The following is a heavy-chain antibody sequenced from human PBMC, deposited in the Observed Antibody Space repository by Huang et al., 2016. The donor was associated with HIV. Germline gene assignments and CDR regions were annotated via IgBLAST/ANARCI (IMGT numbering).Heavy chain of an antibody. J-gene: IGHJ3*02. CDR3: ARGSLRFYAFDT. CDR1: GYTFTGYY. Sequence: QVQLVQSGGEVKRPGASVTVSCKASGYTFTGYYIHWLRQAPGKGLEWMGGIKPNSGGTNYAQKFQGRVTMTRDTSISTVHMELTSLKSADTAMYYCARGSLRFYAFDTWGQGTMVTVSS. V-gene: IGHV1-2*02. CDR2: IKPNSGGT.